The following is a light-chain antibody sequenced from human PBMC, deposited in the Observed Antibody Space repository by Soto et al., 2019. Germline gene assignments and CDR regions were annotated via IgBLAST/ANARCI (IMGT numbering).Light chain of an antibody. Sequence: DIQMTQSPSSLSASVGDRVTVTCRASQSIVNYLNWYQQKPGKAPNLLIYAASTLESGVPSRFSGSASGTEFTLTISSLQPDDFATYYCQQYNSYSIFGGGTKVDIK. CDR3: QQYNSYSI. V-gene: IGKV1-5*01. J-gene: IGKJ4*01. CDR1: QSIVNY. CDR2: AAS.